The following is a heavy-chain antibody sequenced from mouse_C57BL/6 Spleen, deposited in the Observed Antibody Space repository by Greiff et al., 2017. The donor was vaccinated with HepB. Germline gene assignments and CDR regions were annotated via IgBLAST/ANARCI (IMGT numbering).Heavy chain of an antibody. Sequence: EVQRVESGGGLVKPGGSLKLSCAASGFTFSSYAMSWVRQTPEKRLEWVATISDGGSYTYYPDNVKGRFTISRDNAKNNLYLQMSHLKSEDTAMYYCAREAYSPRGYFDYWGQGTTLTVSS. CDR2: ISDGGSYT. V-gene: IGHV5-4*01. D-gene: IGHD2-12*01. CDR3: AREAYSPRGYFDY. J-gene: IGHJ2*01. CDR1: GFTFSSYA.